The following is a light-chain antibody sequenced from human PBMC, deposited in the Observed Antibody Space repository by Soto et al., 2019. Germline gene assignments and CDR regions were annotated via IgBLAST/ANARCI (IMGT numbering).Light chain of an antibody. CDR3: QQYNSYSPYT. V-gene: IGKV1-5*03. J-gene: IGKJ2*01. Sequence: DIQMTQSPSTLSASVGDRVTITCRASQSISSWLAWYQQKPGKAPKLLIYKASSLESGDPSRFSGSGSATEFTLTISSLQPDDFATYYCQQYNSYSPYTFGQGTKLEIK. CDR2: KAS. CDR1: QSISSW.